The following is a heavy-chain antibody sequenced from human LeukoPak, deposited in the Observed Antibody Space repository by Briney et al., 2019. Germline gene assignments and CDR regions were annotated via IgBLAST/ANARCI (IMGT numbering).Heavy chain of an antibody. CDR2: INSNGAST. D-gene: IGHD1-14*01. Sequence: PGGSLRLSCSASGFTFNTYAMHWVRQAPGKAPEYVSAINSNGASTYYADSVRGRFTISRDNSKNTLYLQMSSLRSEDTAIYYCVKDLKRPPATDFDYWGQGTLVTVSS. V-gene: IGHV3-64D*09. CDR1: GFTFNTYA. CDR3: VKDLKRPPATDFDY. J-gene: IGHJ4*02.